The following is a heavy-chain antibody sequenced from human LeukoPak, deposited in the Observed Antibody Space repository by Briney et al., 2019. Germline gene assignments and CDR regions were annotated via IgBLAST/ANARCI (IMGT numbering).Heavy chain of an antibody. CDR3: ATIVTDSMHDYGFL. Sequence: ASVKVSCKVSGYTLTELSMHWVRQAPGKGLEWMGGFDPEDGETIYAQKFQGRVTMTEDTSTDTAYMELSGLRSEDTAVYYCATIVTDSMHDYGFLWGQGTLVTVSS. CDR1: GYTLTELS. D-gene: IGHD4-17*01. J-gene: IGHJ4*02. CDR2: FDPEDGET. V-gene: IGHV1-24*01.